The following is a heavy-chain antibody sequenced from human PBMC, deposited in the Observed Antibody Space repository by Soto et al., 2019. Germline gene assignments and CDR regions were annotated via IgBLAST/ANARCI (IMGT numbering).Heavy chain of an antibody. Sequence: SETLSLTCAVSGGSISSSNWWSWVRQPPGKGLEWIGEIYHSGSTNYNPSLKSRVTISVDKSKNQFSLKLSSVTAADTAVYYCARHLLVGATTAAYYFDYWGQGTLVTVSS. V-gene: IGHV4-4*02. CDR1: GGSISSSNW. D-gene: IGHD1-26*01. J-gene: IGHJ4*02. CDR2: IYHSGST. CDR3: ARHLLVGATTAAYYFDY.